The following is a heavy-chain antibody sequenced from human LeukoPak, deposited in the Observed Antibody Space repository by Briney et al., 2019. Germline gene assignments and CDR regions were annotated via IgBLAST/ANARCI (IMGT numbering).Heavy chain of an antibody. Sequence: TGESLRLSCAASGFTFSSCGMHWVRQAPGKGLEWVAFIRYDGRNKYYADSVKGRFTISRDNAKNSLYLQMNSLRAEDTAVYYCARDIYYDSTLGAFDIWGQGTMVTVSS. CDR1: GFTFSSCG. CDR2: IRYDGRNK. D-gene: IGHD3-22*01. CDR3: ARDIYYDSTLGAFDI. V-gene: IGHV3-30*02. J-gene: IGHJ3*02.